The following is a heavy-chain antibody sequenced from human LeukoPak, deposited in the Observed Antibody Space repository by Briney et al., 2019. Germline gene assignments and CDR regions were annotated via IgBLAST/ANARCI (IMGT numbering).Heavy chain of an antibody. J-gene: IGHJ5*02. D-gene: IGHD3-22*01. Sequence: AGSLSLSCAASGFTFSSYSMNWVRQAPGKGLEWVSSISSSSGYIYYADSVRGRFTISRDNAENSMFLQMNSLRAEDTAVYYCARDHHPGYHDSLGFNWLDPWGQ. CDR3: ARDHHPGYHDSLGFNWLDP. CDR2: ISSSSGYI. CDR1: GFTFSSYS. V-gene: IGHV3-21*06.